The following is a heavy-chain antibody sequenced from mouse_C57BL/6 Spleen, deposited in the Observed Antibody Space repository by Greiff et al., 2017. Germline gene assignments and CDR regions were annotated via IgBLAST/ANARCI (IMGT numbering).Heavy chain of an antibody. Sequence: QVQLQQSGAELARPRASVKLSCKASGYTFTSYAISWVKQRTGQGLEWIGEFYPSSGNTYYNEKFKGQATLTADHSSSTAYMVLLSLTAESSEVYVGARYGRYNGNYDGMDYWGQGTSVTVSS. CDR3: ARYGRYNGNYDGMDY. D-gene: IGHD2-1*01. CDR2: FYPSSGNT. V-gene: IGHV1-81*01. CDR1: GYTFTSYA. J-gene: IGHJ4*01.